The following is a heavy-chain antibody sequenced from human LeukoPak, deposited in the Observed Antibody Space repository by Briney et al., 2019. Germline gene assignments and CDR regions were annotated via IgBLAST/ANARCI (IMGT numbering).Heavy chain of an antibody. V-gene: IGHV4-39*07. CDR2: IYYSGST. CDR1: GGSISSSSYY. J-gene: IGHJ4*02. Sequence: SETLSLTCTVSGGSISSSSYYWGWIRQPPGEGLEWIGSIYYSGSTYYNPSLKSRVTISVDTAKNQFSLKLSSVTAADTAVYYCARIRGSSPDYWGQGTLVTVSS. CDR3: ARIRGSSPDY. D-gene: IGHD6-13*01.